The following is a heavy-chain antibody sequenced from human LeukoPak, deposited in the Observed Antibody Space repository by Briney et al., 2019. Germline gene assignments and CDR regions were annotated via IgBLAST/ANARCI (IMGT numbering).Heavy chain of an antibody. CDR1: GGTFSSYA. D-gene: IGHD6-19*01. CDR2: IIPIFGTA. CDR3: ARARNSQGAVAGPDY. J-gene: IGHJ4*02. Sequence: ASVKVSCKASGGTFSSYAMSWVRQAPGQGLEWMGGIIPIFGTANYAQKFQGRVTTTADKSTSTAYMELSSLRSEDTAVYYCARARNSQGAVAGPDYWGQGTLVTVSS. V-gene: IGHV1-69*06.